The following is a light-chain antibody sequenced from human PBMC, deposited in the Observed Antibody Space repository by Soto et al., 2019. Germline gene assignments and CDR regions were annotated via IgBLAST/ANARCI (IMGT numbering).Light chain of an antibody. CDR2: DGS. J-gene: IGLJ1*01. CDR3: CSYAGSSTLV. CDR1: SSDFGSYNL. Sequence: QSVLTQPASLSGSPGQSTTISCTGTSSDFGSYNLVSWYQQHPDKAPKLMIFDGSLRPSGVSDRFSGSKFGNTASLTISGLQAEDEADYYCCSYAGSSTLVFGTGTKLTVL. V-gene: IGLV2-23*01.